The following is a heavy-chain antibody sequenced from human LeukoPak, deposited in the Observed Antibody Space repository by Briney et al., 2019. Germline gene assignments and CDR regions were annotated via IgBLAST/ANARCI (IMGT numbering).Heavy chain of an antibody. J-gene: IGHJ3*02. V-gene: IGHV4-59*01. D-gene: IGHD2-15*01. CDR3: SRGRMATSATGPFDI. Sequence: SKTLSLTCTVSGGSISSYYWSWIRKRPGKGLEWIGYIYYSGSTNYNPSLKSRVTISVDTSKNQFSLSLKSVTAADTAVYYCSRGRMATSATGPFDIWGQGTMVIVSS. CDR2: IYYSGST. CDR1: GGSISSYY.